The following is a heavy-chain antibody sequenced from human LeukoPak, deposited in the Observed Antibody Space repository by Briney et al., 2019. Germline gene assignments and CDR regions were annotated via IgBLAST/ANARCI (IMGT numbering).Heavy chain of an antibody. D-gene: IGHD1-26*01. J-gene: IGHJ3*02. V-gene: IGHV3-23*01. CDR2: ISSSGGST. CDR1: GFTFRNYV. CDR3: AKGSGSHAFDI. Sequence: GGSLRLSCAASGFTFRNYVIHWVRQAPGKGREWVSAISSSGGSTYYADSVKGRFTISRDNSKNTLNLQMNSLRAEDTAVYYCAKGSGSHAFDIWGQGTMVTVSS.